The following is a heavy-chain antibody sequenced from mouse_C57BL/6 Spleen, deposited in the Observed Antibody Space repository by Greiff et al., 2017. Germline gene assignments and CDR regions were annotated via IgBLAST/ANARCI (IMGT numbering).Heavy chain of an antibody. V-gene: IGHV1-53*01. J-gene: IGHJ3*01. Sequence: VQLQQPGTELVKPGASVKLSCKASGYTFTSYWMHWVKQRPGQGLEWIGNIIPSNGGTNYNEKFKSKATLTVDKSSSTAYMQLSSLTSEDSAVYYCARGIYYNDPWFAYWGQGTLVTVSA. CDR3: ARGIYYNDPWFAY. CDR1: GYTFTSYW. CDR2: IIPSNGGT. D-gene: IGHD2-1*01.